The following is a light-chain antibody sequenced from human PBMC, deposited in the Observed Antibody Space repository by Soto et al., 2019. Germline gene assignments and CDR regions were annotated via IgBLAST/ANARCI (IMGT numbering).Light chain of an antibody. CDR2: LNSDGSH. V-gene: IGLV4-69*01. J-gene: IGLJ2*01. CDR1: SGHSSYA. CDR3: QTWGTGIVV. Sequence: QSVLTQSPSASASLGASVKLTCTLSSGHSSYAIAWHQQQPEKGHRYLMKLNSDGSHSKGDGIPDRFSGSSSGAERYLTIPSLQSEDEADYYCQTWGTGIVVFGGGTKLTVL.